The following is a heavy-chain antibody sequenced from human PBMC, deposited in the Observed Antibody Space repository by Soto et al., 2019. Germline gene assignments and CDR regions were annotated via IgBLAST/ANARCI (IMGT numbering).Heavy chain of an antibody. V-gene: IGHV1-18*01. Sequence: ASVKVSCKASGYTFTSYGISWVRQAPGQGLEWMGWISAYNGNTNYAQKLQGRVTMTTDTSTSTAYMELRSLRSDDTAVYYCARDRARAAVAGTRVDYWGQGTLFTVSS. D-gene: IGHD6-19*01. CDR2: ISAYNGNT. CDR3: ARDRARAAVAGTRVDY. CDR1: GYTFTSYG. J-gene: IGHJ4*02.